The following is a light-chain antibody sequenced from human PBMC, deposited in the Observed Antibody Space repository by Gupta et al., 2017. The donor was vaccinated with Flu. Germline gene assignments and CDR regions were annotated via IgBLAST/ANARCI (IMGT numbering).Light chain of an antibody. J-gene: IGLJ3*02. CDR3: AAPDASQSGWV. CDR2: RNN. CDR1: SSNIGSNY. V-gene: IGLV1-47*01. Sequence: QSVLTQPPSASGTPGQRVTISCSGSSSNIGSNYVYCYQQLPATAPKLLIYRNNRRPSGVPARFSGSKYGTSAAVTTTWLRAEDEADYYCAAPDASQSGWVFGGGTKLTVL.